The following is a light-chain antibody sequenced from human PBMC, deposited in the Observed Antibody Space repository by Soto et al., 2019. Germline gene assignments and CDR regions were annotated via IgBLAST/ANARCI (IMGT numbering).Light chain of an antibody. Sequence: QPVLTQPPSASGTPGQRVTISCSGSNSNIGGNSVNWYQQLPLRAPKLLIYSNNQRPSGVPDRFSGSKSGTSASMAISGVRSEDEADYYCAAWDDSLGGSWVFGGGTKLTVL. V-gene: IGLV1-47*02. J-gene: IGLJ3*02. CDR1: NSNIGGNS. CDR3: AAWDDSLGGSWV. CDR2: SNN.